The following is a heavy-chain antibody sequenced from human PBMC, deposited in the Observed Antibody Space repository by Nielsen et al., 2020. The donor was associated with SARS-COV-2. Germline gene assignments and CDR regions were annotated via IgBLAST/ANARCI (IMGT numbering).Heavy chain of an antibody. J-gene: IGHJ4*02. CDR3: ASRQDGYNYDTH. CDR2: ISGQGAST. V-gene: IGHV3-23*01. Sequence: GESLKISCAVSEFSFEKSAMSWVRQAPGKGLEWVSTISGQGASTYYADSVKGRFTISRDNARNTLYLQLNGLRAEDTGVYYCASRQDGYNYDTHWGQGTRVTVSS. CDR1: EFSFEKSA. D-gene: IGHD5-24*01.